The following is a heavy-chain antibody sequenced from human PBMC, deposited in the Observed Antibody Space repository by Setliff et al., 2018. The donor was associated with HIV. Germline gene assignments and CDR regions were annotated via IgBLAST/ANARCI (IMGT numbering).Heavy chain of an antibody. J-gene: IGHJ4*02. D-gene: IGHD3-3*01. CDR1: GFTFSSYA. Sequence: GGSLRLSCAASGFTFSSYAMHWVRQAPGKGLEWVAVISYDGSNKYYADSVKGRFTTSRDNSKNTLYLQMNSLRAEDTAVYYCARANFWSGYYGYWGQGTLVTVSS. CDR3: ARANFWSGYYGY. V-gene: IGHV3-30*04. CDR2: ISYDGSNK.